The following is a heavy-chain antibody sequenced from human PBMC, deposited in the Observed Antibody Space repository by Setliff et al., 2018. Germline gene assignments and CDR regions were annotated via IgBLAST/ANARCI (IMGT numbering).Heavy chain of an antibody. V-gene: IGHV1-58*01. CDR3: ASDYDSSGYLVY. D-gene: IGHD3-22*01. J-gene: IGHJ4*02. CDR1: GFTFTSSA. CDR2: IVVGSGNT. Sequence: SVKVSCKASGFTFTSSAVQWVRQARGQRLEWIGWIVVGSGNTNYAQKFQERVTITRDMSTSTAYMELRSLRSDDTAVYYCASDYDSSGYLVYWGQGTLVTVSS.